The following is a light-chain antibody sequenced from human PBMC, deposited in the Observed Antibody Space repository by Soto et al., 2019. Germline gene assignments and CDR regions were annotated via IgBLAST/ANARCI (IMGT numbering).Light chain of an antibody. V-gene: IGLV2-18*01. CDR3: SLYTSENAYV. Sequence: QSALTQPPSVSGSPGQSVTISCTGTSTDFVGYNRVSWYQQPPGTAPKLMIYEVSKRPSRVHDRFSGSKSGNTASLTISGLQAADEADYYCSLYTSENAYVFGTGTKVTVL. J-gene: IGLJ1*01. CDR1: STDFVGYNR. CDR2: EVS.